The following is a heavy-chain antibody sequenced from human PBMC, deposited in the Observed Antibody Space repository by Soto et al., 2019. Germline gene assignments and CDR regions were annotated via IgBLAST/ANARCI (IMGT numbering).Heavy chain of an antibody. CDR1: GGSISSNY. CDR2: FYYSGGT. J-gene: IGHJ4*02. V-gene: IGHV4-59*08. CDR3: ASRGDAGWYEPHYFDY. D-gene: IGHD6-19*01. Sequence: QVQLQESGPGLVKPSETLSLTCTVSGGSISSNYWGWIRQPPGKGLEWIGSFYYSGGTNYNPSLKCRVIIPVDTSKNQFPLKLNSVTAADTAVYYCASRGDAGWYEPHYFDYWGQGALVTVSS.